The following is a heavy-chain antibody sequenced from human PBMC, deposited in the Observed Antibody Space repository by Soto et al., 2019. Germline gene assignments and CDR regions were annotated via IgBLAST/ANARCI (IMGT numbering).Heavy chain of an antibody. J-gene: IGHJ3*01. CDR1: EFTFSNFG. CDR3: ARVDVVVAAEAFDL. D-gene: IGHD2-15*01. Sequence: QVQLVESGGGVVQPGRSLRLSCAASEFTFSNFGMHWVRQAPGKGLEWVAVINYDGSNEYYADSVKGRFTISRDNSKKALNLQMNSLRAEDTAVYYCARVDVVVAAEAFDLWGQGTMVTVSS. CDR2: INYDGSNE. V-gene: IGHV3-33*01.